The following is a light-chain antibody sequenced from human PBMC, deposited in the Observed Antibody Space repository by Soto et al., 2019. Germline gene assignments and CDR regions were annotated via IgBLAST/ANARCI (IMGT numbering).Light chain of an antibody. J-gene: IGKJ1*01. CDR3: QQYGSSPRT. V-gene: IGKV3-20*01. CDR1: QSVSSTF. Sequence: EIVLTQSPGTLSLSPGERATLSCRASQSVSSTFLAWYQQKPGQAPRLXIFGVSNRATGIPDRFSGSGSGTDFTLTISRLEPEDFAVYYCQQYGSSPRTFGQGTKVDIK. CDR2: GVS.